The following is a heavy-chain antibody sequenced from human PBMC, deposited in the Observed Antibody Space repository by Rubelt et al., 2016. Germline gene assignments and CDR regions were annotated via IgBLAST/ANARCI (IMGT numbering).Heavy chain of an antibody. Sequence: QVQLVQSGAEVKKPGSSVKVSCKASGGTFSSYAISWVRQAPGQGLEWMGRINPNSGGTDYAQKLPGRVTMTTDTATSTAYMELRSLRSDDTAVYYCARDLPPFRRYNWNFPLDYWGQGTLVTVSS. J-gene: IGHJ4*02. V-gene: IGHV1-18*01. D-gene: IGHD1-7*01. CDR2: INPNSGGT. CDR1: GGTFSSYA. CDR3: ARDLPPFRRYNWNFPLDY.